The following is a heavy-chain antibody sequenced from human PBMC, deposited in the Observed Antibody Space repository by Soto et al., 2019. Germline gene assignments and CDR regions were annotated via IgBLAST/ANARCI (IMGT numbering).Heavy chain of an antibody. D-gene: IGHD6-13*01. J-gene: IGHJ5*02. CDR1: KFTFSSSS. Sequence: EVQLVESGGGLVQPGGSLRLSCAAGKFTFSSSSEKWVRQAPGKGLEWVSYISSSSSTIYYADSVKGRFTISRDNAKNSLYLQMNSLRAEDTTVYYCARHPERIAEIGWFDPWGQGTLVTVSS. CDR2: ISSSSSTI. CDR3: ARHPERIAEIGWFDP. V-gene: IGHV3-48*01.